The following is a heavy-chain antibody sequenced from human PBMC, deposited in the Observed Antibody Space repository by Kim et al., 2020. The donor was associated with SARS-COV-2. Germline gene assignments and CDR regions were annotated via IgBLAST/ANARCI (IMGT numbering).Heavy chain of an antibody. J-gene: IGHJ4*02. Sequence: NYNPSLKSRVTISVDKSKNQFSLKLSSVTAADTAVYCCASLTYSSSWDYWGQGTLVTVSS. CDR3: ASLTYSSSWDY. V-gene: IGHV4-4*01. D-gene: IGHD6-13*01.